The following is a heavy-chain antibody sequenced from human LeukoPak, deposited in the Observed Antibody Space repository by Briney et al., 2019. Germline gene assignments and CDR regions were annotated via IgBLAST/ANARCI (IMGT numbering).Heavy chain of an antibody. D-gene: IGHD3-10*01. CDR3: AKGDYYGSEYYFDY. J-gene: IGHJ4*02. CDR2: ISWNSGSI. V-gene: IGHV3-9*03. Sequence: SLRLSCAASGFTFDDYAMHWVRQAPGKGLEGVSGISWNSGSICYADSVKGRFTISRDNAKNSLYLQMNSLRAEDMALYYCAKGDYYGSEYYFDYWGQGTLVTVSS. CDR1: GFTFDDYA.